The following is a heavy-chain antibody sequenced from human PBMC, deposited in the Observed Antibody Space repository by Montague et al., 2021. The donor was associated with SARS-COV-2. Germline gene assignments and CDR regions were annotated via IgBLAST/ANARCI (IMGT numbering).Heavy chain of an antibody. J-gene: IGHJ4*01. D-gene: IGHD1-26*01. Sequence: TLSLTCTVSGDSITSDVSYWSWIRQPAGKGLEWIGRIYTTGSTNYNPSLKSRLTISLDTSKNQFSLKLSSVTAADTAVYYCARDDFRWEFDCWGQGTLGTGPS. CDR1: GDSITSDVSY. CDR3: ARDDFRWEFDC. V-gene: IGHV4-61*02. CDR2: IYTTGST.